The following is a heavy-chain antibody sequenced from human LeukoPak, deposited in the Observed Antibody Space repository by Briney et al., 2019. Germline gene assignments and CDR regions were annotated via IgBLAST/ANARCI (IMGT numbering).Heavy chain of an antibody. J-gene: IGHJ4*02. CDR2: INQSGST. Sequence: SETLSLTCAVYGGSFSGYYWSWIREPPGKGLEWIGEINQSGSTNYNPSLKSRVTISVDTSKNQFSLKLSSVTAADTAVYYCARGRLGPDYWGQGTLVTVSS. D-gene: IGHD3-9*01. V-gene: IGHV4-34*01. CDR3: ARGRLGPDY. CDR1: GGSFSGYY.